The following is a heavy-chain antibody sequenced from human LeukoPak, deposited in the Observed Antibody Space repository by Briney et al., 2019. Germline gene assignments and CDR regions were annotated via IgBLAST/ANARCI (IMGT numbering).Heavy chain of an antibody. CDR1: GFSFSRYD. Sequence: PGGSLRLSCAAAGFSFSRYDMSWVRQAPGKGLEWVSCISTSGRNTYYADSVKGRFTFSRDTSMNTVYLQLNSLRVEDTAIYYCAKGGWLDSWGQGTLVTVSS. CDR2: ISTSGRNT. V-gene: IGHV3-23*01. J-gene: IGHJ4*02. D-gene: IGHD6-19*01. CDR3: AKGGWLDS.